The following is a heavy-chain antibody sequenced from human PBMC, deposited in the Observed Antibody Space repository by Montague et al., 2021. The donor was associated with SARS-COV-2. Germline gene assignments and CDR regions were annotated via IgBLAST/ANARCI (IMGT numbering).Heavy chain of an antibody. CDR2: TYYRSRWYN. Sequence: YAISGDSVSSNSATWNWIRQSPSRGLEWLGRTYYRSRWYNDYAVSVRGRVTINPDTSKNQFSLQLNSVTPEDTAIYYCTSGGEGNYNVLDAWGQGTTVTVSS. CDR3: TSGGEGNYNVLDA. CDR1: GDSVSSNSAT. J-gene: IGHJ6*02. D-gene: IGHD2-21*01. V-gene: IGHV6-1*01.